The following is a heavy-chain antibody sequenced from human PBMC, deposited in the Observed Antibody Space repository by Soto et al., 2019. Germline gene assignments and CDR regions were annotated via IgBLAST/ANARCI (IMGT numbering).Heavy chain of an antibody. Sequence: EVQLVESGGGLVQPGGSLRLSCAASGFTVSSNYMSWVRQAQGKGLEWVSVIYSGGYTHYADSVKGRFTISRHNSKNTLSLQMHSLRAEDKAVYFCAGGWRVDAFDIWGQGTMVTGSS. V-gene: IGHV3-53*04. D-gene: IGHD3-3*01. CDR2: IYSGGYT. CDR3: AGGWRVDAFDI. J-gene: IGHJ3*02. CDR1: GFTVSSNY.